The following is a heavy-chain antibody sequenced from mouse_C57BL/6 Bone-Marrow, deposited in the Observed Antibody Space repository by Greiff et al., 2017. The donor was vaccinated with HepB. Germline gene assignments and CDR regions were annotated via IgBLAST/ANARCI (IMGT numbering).Heavy chain of an antibody. CDR3: ARPLSLAMDY. V-gene: IGHV5-17*01. Sequence: DVKLVESGGGLVKPGGSLKLSCAASGFTFSDYGMHWVRQAPEKGLEWVAYISSGSSTIYYADTVKGRFTISRDNAKNTLFLQMTSLRSEDTAMYYCARPLSLAMDYWGQGTSVTVSS. CDR1: GFTFSDYG. D-gene: IGHD6-1*01. CDR2: ISSGSSTI. J-gene: IGHJ4*01.